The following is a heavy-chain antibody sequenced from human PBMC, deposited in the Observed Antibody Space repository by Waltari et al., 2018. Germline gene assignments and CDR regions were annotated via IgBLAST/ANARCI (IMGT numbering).Heavy chain of an antibody. CDR3: ARDHYYSKDV. Sequence: VQPVESGSGSVQPGGSLRLSCDASGFLSSPYWMHWVRPGPGKGLVWVSRIDNGDGRGTSYADSVKGRFTISRDNAKNTLYLQMNSLRAEDTGVYYCARDHYYSKDVWGTGTTVTVSS. CDR1: GFLSSPYW. J-gene: IGHJ6*04. V-gene: IGHV3-74*01. CDR2: IDNGDGRGT.